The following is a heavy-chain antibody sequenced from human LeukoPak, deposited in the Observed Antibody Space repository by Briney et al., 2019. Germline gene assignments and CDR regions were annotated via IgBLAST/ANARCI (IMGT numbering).Heavy chain of an antibody. V-gene: IGHV3-21*01. J-gene: IGHJ4*02. CDR1: GFTFSSYS. Sequence: GGSLRLSCAASGFTFSSYSMNWVRQAPGKGLEWVSSISSSSSYIYYADSVKGRFTISRDNAKNSLYLQMNSLRVEDTAVYYCAGDTAMVKPFDYWGQGTLVTVSS. CDR3: AGDTAMVKPFDY. D-gene: IGHD5-18*01. CDR2: ISSSSSYI.